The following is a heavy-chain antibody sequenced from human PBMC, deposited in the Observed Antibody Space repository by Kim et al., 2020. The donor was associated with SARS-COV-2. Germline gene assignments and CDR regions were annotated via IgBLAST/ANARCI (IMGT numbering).Heavy chain of an antibody. V-gene: IGHV3-30*02. D-gene: IGHD3-16*01. CDR3: AKDIKTREGVDY. Sequence: YADSVKGRFTISRDKSKNTRYLQMNSLRAEDTAGYYWAKDIKTREGVDYWGQGTLVTVSS. J-gene: IGHJ4*02.